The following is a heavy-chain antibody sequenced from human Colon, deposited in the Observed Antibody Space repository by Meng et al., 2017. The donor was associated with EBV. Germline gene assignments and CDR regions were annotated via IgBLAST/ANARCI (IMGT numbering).Heavy chain of an antibody. V-gene: IGHV4-61*01. Sequence: QGQLQEAGPGLVKPSESLSLTGTVSGDSVATGRYYWSWIRQPPGKGLEWIAYIYYIGGTNYNPSLKSRLTISLDTSKNQFSLSLRSVTAADTAVYYCARVSGRSFDPWGQGTLVTVSS. CDR2: IYYIGGT. D-gene: IGHD3-10*01. CDR1: GDSVATGRYY. CDR3: ARVSGRSFDP. J-gene: IGHJ5*02.